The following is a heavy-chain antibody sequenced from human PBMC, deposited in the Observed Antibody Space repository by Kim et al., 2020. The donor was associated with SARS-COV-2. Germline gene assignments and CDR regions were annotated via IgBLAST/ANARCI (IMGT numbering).Heavy chain of an antibody. V-gene: IGHV1-58*01. CDR2: IVVGSGNT. Sequence: SVKVSCKASGFTFTNSAVHWVRQARGQRLEWIGWIVVGSGNTDYAQKFQERVTVIRDMSTSAAYMELSSLRSEDTAVYYCAAGGGSAGNFEYWGQGTLVTVSS. D-gene: IGHD6-13*01. CDR1: GFTFTNSA. J-gene: IGHJ4*02. CDR3: AAGGGSAGNFEY.